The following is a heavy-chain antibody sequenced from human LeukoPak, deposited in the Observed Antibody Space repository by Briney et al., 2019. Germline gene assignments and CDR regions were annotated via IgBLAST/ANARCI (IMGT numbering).Heavy chain of an antibody. CDR3: TRDLHTREQLFDY. Sequence: GGSLRLSCTASGFTFGDYAMSWVRQAPGKGLEWVGFIRSKAYGGTTEYAASVKGRFTISRDDSKSIAYLQMNSLKTEDTAVYYCTRDLHTREQLFDYWGQGTLVTVSS. V-gene: IGHV3-49*04. CDR2: IRSKAYGGTT. J-gene: IGHJ4*02. D-gene: IGHD1-26*01. CDR1: GFTFGDYA.